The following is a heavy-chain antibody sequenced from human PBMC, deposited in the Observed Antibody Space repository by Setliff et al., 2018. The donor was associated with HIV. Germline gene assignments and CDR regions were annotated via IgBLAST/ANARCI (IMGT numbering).Heavy chain of an antibody. CDR1: GYTFTSYG. CDR2: ISGYNGWT. V-gene: IGHV1-18*01. D-gene: IGHD6-25*01. CDR3: ARWVDDNSEGSYYHYMDV. Sequence: ASVKVSCKASGYTFTSYGVSWVRQAPGQGLEWMGLISGYNGWTRYPQKFQGRVTMTTDTSTSTVYMELTSLTSDDTAVYYCARWVDDNSEGSYYHYMDVWGNGASVTVS. J-gene: IGHJ6*03.